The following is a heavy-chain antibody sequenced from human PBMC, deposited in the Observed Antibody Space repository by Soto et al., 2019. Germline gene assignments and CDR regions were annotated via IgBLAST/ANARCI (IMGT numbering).Heavy chain of an antibody. V-gene: IGHV4-61*01. J-gene: IGHJ5*02. D-gene: IGHD6-19*01. CDR2: IYYSGST. CDR3: ARERTVAGPYNWFDP. CDR1: GGSVSSGSYY. Sequence: PSETLSLTCTVSGGSVSSGSYYWSWIRQPPGKGLEWIGYIYYSGSTNYNPSLKSRVTISVDTSKNQFSLKLSSVTAADTAVYYCARERTVAGPYNWFDPWGQGTLVTVS.